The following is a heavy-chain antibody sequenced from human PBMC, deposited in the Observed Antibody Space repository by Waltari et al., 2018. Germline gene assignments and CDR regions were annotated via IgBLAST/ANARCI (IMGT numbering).Heavy chain of an antibody. CDR2: ISGSGGST. CDR3: ARDQALQGDFDY. D-gene: IGHD1-26*01. J-gene: IGHJ4*02. Sequence: EVQLLESGGGLVQPGGSLRLSCAASGFTFSSYAMSWVRQAPGKGLGLFSAISGSGGSTDDADSVNGRFTISRDNSKNTLYLQRNSLRAEDTAVYYCARDQALQGDFDYWGQGTLVTVSS. V-gene: IGHV3-23*01. CDR1: GFTFSSYA.